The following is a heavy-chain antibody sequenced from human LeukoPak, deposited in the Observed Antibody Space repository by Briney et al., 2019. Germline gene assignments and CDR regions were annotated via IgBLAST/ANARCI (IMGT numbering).Heavy chain of an antibody. D-gene: IGHD5-18*01. V-gene: IGHV3-48*01. CDR1: GFTFSSYS. CDR3: ARAPVDTAMAFDY. CDR2: ISSSSSTI. Sequence: GGSLRLSCAASGFTFSSYSMNWVRQAPGKGLEWVSYISSSSSTIYYADPVKGRFTISRDNAKNSLYLQMNSLRAEDTAVYYCARAPVDTAMAFDYWGQGTLVTVSS. J-gene: IGHJ4*02.